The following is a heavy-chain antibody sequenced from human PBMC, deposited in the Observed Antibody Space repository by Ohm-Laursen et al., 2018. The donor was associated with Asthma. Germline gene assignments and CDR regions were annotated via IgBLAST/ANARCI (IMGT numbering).Heavy chain of an antibody. J-gene: IGHJ4*02. CDR3: ARSPGHHEDY. CDR1: GFTFSSYN. CDR2: ISSSSGYT. Sequence: SLRLSCTASGFTFSSYNMNWVRQAPGKGLEWVSSISSSSGYTSYADSIKGRFTISRDNAKNSLYLQMNSPRAEDTAFYYCARSPGHHEDYWGQGTLVTVSS. V-gene: IGHV3-21*04.